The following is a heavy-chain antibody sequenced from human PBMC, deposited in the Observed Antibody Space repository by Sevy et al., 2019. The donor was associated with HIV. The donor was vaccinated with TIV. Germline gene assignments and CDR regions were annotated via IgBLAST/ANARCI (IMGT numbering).Heavy chain of an antibody. Sequence: GGSLRLSCAASGFTFSTYGMKWVRQAPGKGLEWVALIRYDGNNKYYADSVKGRFTISRDNSRTTLYLQMNSLRAEDTAVYYCARREGNVMDVWGQGTTVTVSS. V-gene: IGHV3-30*02. CDR1: GFTFSTYG. CDR3: ARREGNVMDV. CDR2: IRYDGNNK. J-gene: IGHJ6*02.